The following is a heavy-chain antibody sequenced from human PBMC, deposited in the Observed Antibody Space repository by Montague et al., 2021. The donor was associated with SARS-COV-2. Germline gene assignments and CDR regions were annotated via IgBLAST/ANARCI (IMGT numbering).Heavy chain of an antibody. Sequence: SLRLSCAASGFTFDDYGMSWVRQAPGKGLEWVSNIYRNGGTTSYADSVKGRFTISRDNAKNSLYLQMNSLRAEDTALYYCARDHAYSTGSIDYWGQGTLVTVSS. CDR1: GFTFDDYG. V-gene: IGHV3-20*04. CDR2: IYRNGGTT. D-gene: IGHD6-19*01. J-gene: IGHJ4*02. CDR3: ARDHAYSTGSIDY.